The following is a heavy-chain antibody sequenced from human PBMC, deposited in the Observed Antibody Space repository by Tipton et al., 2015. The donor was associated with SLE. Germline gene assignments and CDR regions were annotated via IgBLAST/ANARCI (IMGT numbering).Heavy chain of an antibody. CDR3: ARGDGYNFDY. V-gene: IGHV4-39*07. CDR2: INHSGST. D-gene: IGHD5-24*01. Sequence: GLVKPSETLSLTCTVSGGSISRSSYYWGWIRQPPRKGLEWIGEINHSGSTNYNPSLKSRVTISVDTSKNQFSLKLSSVTAADTAVYYCARGDGYNFDYWGQGTLVTVSS. J-gene: IGHJ4*02. CDR1: GGSISRSSYY.